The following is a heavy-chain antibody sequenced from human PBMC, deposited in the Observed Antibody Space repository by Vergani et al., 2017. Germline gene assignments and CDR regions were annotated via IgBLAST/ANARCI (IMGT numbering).Heavy chain of an antibody. CDR2: IRSDESRR. J-gene: IGHJ4*02. Sequence: QVQLVESGGGVVQPGGSLTLSCAASGFTFNRYGMHWVRQAPGKGLEWVASIRSDESRRYYGDSMEGPFTISRDNSKNTLYLQMKSLRPEDTAVYYCAKEGXGYCSGGTCYPEYWGQGTLVIVSS. D-gene: IGHD2-15*01. CDR3: AKEGXGYCSGGTCYPEY. V-gene: IGHV3-30*02. CDR1: GFTFNRYG.